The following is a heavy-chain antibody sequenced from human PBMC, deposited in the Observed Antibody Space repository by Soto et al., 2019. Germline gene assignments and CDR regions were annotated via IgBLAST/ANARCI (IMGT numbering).Heavy chain of an antibody. CDR3: ARGGYGDGYYFGMDV. Sequence: GGSLRLSCAASGFRFTDYYMSWIRQAPGKGLEWVSYISGTSTYTSSADSVKGRFTISRDNAKNSLSLQMNSLSAEDTAVYYCARGGYGDGYYFGMDVWGQGTTVTAP. CDR1: GFRFTDYY. J-gene: IGHJ6*02. D-gene: IGHD4-17*01. CDR2: ISGTSTYT. V-gene: IGHV3-11*06.